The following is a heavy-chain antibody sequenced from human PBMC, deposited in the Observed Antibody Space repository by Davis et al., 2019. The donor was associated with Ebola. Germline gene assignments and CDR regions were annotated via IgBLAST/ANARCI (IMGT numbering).Heavy chain of an antibody. V-gene: IGHV3-30-3*01. Sequence: PGGSLRLSCAASGFTFSSYAMHWVRQAPGKGLEWVAAISYDGTNKYYADSVRGRFTISRDNSRSTLYLQLNSLRTEETALYYCAPGAMADVDYWGQGTLVTVSS. D-gene: IGHD5-24*01. J-gene: IGHJ4*02. CDR2: ISYDGTNK. CDR3: APGAMADVDY. CDR1: GFTFSSYA.